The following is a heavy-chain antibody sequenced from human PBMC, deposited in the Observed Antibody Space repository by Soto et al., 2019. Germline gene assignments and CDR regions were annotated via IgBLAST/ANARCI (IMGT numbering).Heavy chain of an antibody. V-gene: IGHV3-23*01. J-gene: IGHJ6*02. Sequence: EVPLLESGGGLVQPGGSLRLSCAASGFTFSSYAMNWVRQAPGKGLEWVSAISGSGVSTYYADSVKGRFTISRDNSTNTLYLQMNSLRAEDTAVYYCAKVPIFGVVSRSYGMDVWGQGTTVTVSS. CDR2: ISGSGVST. D-gene: IGHD3-3*02. CDR3: AKVPIFGVVSRSYGMDV. CDR1: GFTFSSYA.